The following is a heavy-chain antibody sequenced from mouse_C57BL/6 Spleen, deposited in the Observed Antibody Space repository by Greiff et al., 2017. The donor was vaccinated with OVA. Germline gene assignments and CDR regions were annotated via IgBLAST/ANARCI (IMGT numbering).Heavy chain of an antibody. V-gene: IGHV1-64*01. CDR1: GYTFTSYW. CDR2: IHPNSGST. D-gene: IGHD1-1*01. J-gene: IGHJ4*01. Sequence: QVHVKQPGAELVKPGASVKLSCKASGYTFTSYWMHWVKQRPGQGLEWIGMIHPNSGSTNYNEKFKSKATLTVDKSSSTAYMQLSSLTSEDSAVYYCARLGYGSSSYAMDYWGQGTSVTVSS. CDR3: ARLGYGSSSYAMDY.